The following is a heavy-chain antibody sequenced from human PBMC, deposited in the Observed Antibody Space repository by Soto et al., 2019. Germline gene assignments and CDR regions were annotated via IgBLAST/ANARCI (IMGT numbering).Heavy chain of an antibody. V-gene: IGHV5-10-1*01. CDR3: ARLIKSGSWSYYNARLGY. J-gene: IGHJ4*02. D-gene: IGHD3-10*01. CDR2: IDSSDSYT. CDR1: GYSFTSYW. Sequence: GESLKISCKGSGYSFTSYWISWVRQMPGKGLEWMGRIDSSDSYTNYSPSFQGHVTISADKSISTAYLQWSSLKASDTAMYYCARLIKSGSWSYYNARLGYWGQGTLVTVSS.